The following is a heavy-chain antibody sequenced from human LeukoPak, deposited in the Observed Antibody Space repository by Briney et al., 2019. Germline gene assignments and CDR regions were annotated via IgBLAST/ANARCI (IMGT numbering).Heavy chain of an antibody. Sequence: GGSLRLSCAASGFTFSSYAMSWVRQAPGKGLEWVSAISGSGGSTYYADSVKGRFTISRDNSKNTLYLQMNSLRAEDTAVYYCAKDLQLYFDWLQTYYFDYWGQGTLVTVSS. D-gene: IGHD3-9*01. CDR1: GFTFSSYA. CDR2: ISGSGGST. J-gene: IGHJ4*02. V-gene: IGHV3-23*01. CDR3: AKDLQLYFDWLQTYYFDY.